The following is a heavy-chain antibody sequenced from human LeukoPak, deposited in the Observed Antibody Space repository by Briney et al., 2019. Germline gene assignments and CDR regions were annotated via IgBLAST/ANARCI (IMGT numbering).Heavy chain of an antibody. CDR1: GFTFSSYA. J-gene: IGHJ4*02. CDR3: AKDYSSGWYYFDY. D-gene: IGHD6-19*01. CDR2: ISDCGGCT. Sequence: GWSVRLSCAASGFTFSSYAMSWVRQAPGKGLEWVSAISDCGGCTYYADSVKARFTISRDNSKNTLYLQMNSLRAEDTAVYYCAKDYSSGWYYFDYWGQGTLVTVTS. V-gene: IGHV3-23*01.